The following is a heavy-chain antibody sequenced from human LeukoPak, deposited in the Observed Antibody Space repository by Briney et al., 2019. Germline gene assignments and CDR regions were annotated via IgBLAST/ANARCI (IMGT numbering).Heavy chain of an antibody. Sequence: SETLSLTCTVSGGSINNYYWSWIRQPPEKGLGWIGYVHYSGSTTYNPSLKSRVMISVDTSKTQFSLKLTSVTAVDTAVYYCATSTRSRGPAFDIWGQGIVVTVSS. J-gene: IGHJ3*02. CDR1: GGSINNYY. CDR2: VHYSGST. CDR3: ATSTRSRGPAFDI. D-gene: IGHD2-2*01. V-gene: IGHV4-59*08.